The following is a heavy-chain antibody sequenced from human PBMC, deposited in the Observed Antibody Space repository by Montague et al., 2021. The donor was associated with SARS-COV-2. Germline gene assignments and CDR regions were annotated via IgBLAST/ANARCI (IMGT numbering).Heavy chain of an antibody. CDR1: GGSITRNYY. V-gene: IGHV4-39*01. J-gene: IGHJ3*02. CDR2: IYYSGTT. D-gene: IGHD3-10*01. CDR3: ARPLVRGVPKAFDI. Sequence: SETLSLTCTVSGGSITRNYYWGWIRQPPGKGLEWVGNIYYSGTTXINPSLESRVTISVDASKYQFSLNLTSVTAADTAVYYCARPLVRGVPKAFDIWGQGALVIVSS.